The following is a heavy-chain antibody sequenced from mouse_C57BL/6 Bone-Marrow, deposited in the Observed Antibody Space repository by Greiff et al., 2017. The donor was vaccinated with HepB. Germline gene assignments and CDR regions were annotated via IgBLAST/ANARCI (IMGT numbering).Heavy chain of an antibody. CDR2: ISNGGGST. CDR1: GFTFSDYY. J-gene: IGHJ4*01. Sequence: VQVVESGGGLVQPGGSLKLSCAASGFTFSDYYMYWVRQTPEKRLEWVAYISNGGGSTYYPDTVKGRFTISRDNAKNTLYLQMSRLKSEDTAMYYCARQGDYLYAMDYWGQGTSVTVSS. V-gene: IGHV5-12*01. CDR3: ARQGDYLYAMDY. D-gene: IGHD2-4*01.